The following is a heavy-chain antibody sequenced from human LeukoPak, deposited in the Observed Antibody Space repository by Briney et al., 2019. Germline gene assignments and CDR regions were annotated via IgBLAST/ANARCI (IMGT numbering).Heavy chain of an antibody. CDR2: ISGTGGST. V-gene: IGHV3-23*01. CDR1: GFAFSSYP. J-gene: IGHJ4*02. Sequence: GALRLSCAASGFAFSSYPVSWVRQAPGKGLEWVSAISGTGGSTWYADSVKGRFTISRDNSKNTLYVQMNSLRAEDTAIYYCARAARWNGWGFDYWGQGTLVTVSS. D-gene: IGHD1-1*01. CDR3: ARAARWNGWGFDY.